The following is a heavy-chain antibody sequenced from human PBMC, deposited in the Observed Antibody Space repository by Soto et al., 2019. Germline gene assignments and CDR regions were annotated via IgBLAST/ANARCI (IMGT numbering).Heavy chain of an antibody. CDR1: GGSISSSSYY. V-gene: IGHV4-39*01. CDR3: ARHHYYDSSGYYDYFDY. D-gene: IGHD3-22*01. J-gene: IGHJ4*02. CDR2: IYYSGST. Sequence: PSETLSLTCTVSGGSISSSSYYWGWIRQPPGKGLEWIGSIYYSGSTYYNPSLKSRVTISVDTSKNQFSLKLSSVTAADTAVYYCARHHYYDSSGYYDYFDYWGQGTLVTVSS.